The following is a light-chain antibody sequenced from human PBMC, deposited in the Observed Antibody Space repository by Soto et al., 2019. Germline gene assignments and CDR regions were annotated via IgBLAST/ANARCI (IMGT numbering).Light chain of an antibody. CDR1: SSNIGAGYD. V-gene: IGLV1-40*01. CDR2: ANN. Sequence: QSVLTQPPSVSGAPGRRVTISCTGSSSNIGAGYDVHWYQQPPGTAPKLLIYANNNRPSGVPDRFSGSKSGTSASPAITGVLADDEADYYCQAFCSGPRGSVGFGGGTKLTVL. J-gene: IGLJ2*01. CDR3: QAFCSGPRGSVG.